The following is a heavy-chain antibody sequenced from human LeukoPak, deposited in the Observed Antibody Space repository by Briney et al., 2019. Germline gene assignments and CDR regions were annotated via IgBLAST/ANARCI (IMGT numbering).Heavy chain of an antibody. CDR3: ARDASWIQLWLPRSYYFDY. Sequence: GASVKVSCKASGYTFTGYYMHWVRQAPGQGLEWMGWINPNSGGTNYAQKFQGRVTMTRDTSISTAYMELSRLRSDDTAVYYCARDASWIQLWLPRSYYFDYWGQGTLVTVSS. J-gene: IGHJ4*02. D-gene: IGHD5-18*01. V-gene: IGHV1-2*02. CDR2: INPNSGGT. CDR1: GYTFTGYY.